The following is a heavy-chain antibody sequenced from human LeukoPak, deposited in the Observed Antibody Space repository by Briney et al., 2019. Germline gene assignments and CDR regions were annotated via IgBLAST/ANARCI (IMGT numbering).Heavy chain of an antibody. CDR1: GYTFTSYD. CDR2: MNPNNCNT. Sequence: VAAVKVSCQPSGYTFTSYDINWVGQATGQGVEGMGWMNPNNCNTVYAQKFQGRVTTTRNTSTSTAYMELSSMRSKDTAIYYCARGWRYYDFWSGYWERRKDYSGIEVWGPGTTVTVPS. D-gene: IGHD3-3*01. CDR3: ARGWRYYDFWSGYWERRKDYSGIEV. J-gene: IGHJ6*02. V-gene: IGHV1-8*01.